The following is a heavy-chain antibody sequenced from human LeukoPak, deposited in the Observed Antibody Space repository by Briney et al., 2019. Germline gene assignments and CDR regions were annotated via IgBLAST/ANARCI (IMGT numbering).Heavy chain of an antibody. CDR1: GGSISSYY. J-gene: IGHJ5*02. Sequence: SETLSLTCTVSGGSISSYYWSWIRQPPGKGLEWIGYIYYSGSTNYNPSLKSRVTISVDTSKNQFSLKLSSVTAADTAVYYCATAVSNGGVAAAGTPRRDWFDPWGQGTLVTVSS. CDR3: ATAVSNGGVAAAGTPRRDWFDP. CDR2: IYYSGST. D-gene: IGHD6-13*01. V-gene: IGHV4-59*12.